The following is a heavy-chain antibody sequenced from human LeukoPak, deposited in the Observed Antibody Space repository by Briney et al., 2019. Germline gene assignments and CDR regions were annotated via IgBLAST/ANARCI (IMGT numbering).Heavy chain of an antibody. CDR1: DYSISNAYY. D-gene: IGHD2/OR15-2a*01. Sequence: PSETLSLTCAVSDYSISNAYYWGWIRQPPGKGLEWIGSISHGGSTHYNASLKSRVIISLEASKHQFSLRLSSVTAADTAVYYCARQADVPSSIGYFDFWGQGAPVTVSS. V-gene: IGHV4-38-2*01. CDR2: ISHGGST. J-gene: IGHJ4*02. CDR3: ARQADVPSSIGYFDF.